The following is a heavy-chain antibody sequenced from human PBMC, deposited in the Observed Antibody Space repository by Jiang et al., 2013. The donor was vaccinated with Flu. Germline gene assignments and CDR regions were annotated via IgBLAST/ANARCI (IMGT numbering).Heavy chain of an antibody. CDR3: ARTPGIPPFEY. Sequence: SGAEVKKPGASVKVSCKASGYTFTDYAIHWVRQAPGQRLEWVGWINAANGNTKYSEKLQGRLTITGDTSASTAYMDLSSLRSEDTAVYYCARTPGIPPFEYWGQGTLVTVSS. CDR1: GYTFTDYA. J-gene: IGHJ4*02. CDR2: INAANGNT. V-gene: IGHV1-3*01.